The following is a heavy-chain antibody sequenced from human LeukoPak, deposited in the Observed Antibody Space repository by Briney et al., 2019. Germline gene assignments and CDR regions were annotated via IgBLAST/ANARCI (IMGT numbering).Heavy chain of an antibody. D-gene: IGHD5-18*01. Sequence: ASVKVFCKASGYTFTSYYMHWVRQAPGQGLEWMGIINPSGGSTSYAQKFQGRVTMTRDTSTSTVYMELSRLRSDDTAVYYCARDGGDTATVDYWGQGTLVTVSS. CDR2: INPSGGST. J-gene: IGHJ4*02. CDR3: ARDGGDTATVDY. CDR1: GYTFTSYY. V-gene: IGHV1-46*01.